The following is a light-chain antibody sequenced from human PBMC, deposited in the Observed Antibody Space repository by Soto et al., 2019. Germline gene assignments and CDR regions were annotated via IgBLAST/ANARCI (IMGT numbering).Light chain of an antibody. Sequence: EIVLTQSPDTLSLSPGERATLSCRASQSVASLYLAWYQQKPGQAPRLLIFGASSRASGIPDRFSGSGSGTDFTLTISRLEPEDFALYYCQHYGDSSWTFGQGTKVDNK. J-gene: IGKJ1*01. CDR1: QSVASLY. CDR3: QHYGDSSWT. CDR2: GAS. V-gene: IGKV3-20*01.